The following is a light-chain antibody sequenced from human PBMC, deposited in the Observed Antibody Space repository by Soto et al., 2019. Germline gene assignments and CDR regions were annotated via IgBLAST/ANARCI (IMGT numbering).Light chain of an antibody. CDR2: DAS. Sequence: EIVMTQSPATLSVSPGERAALSCRAGQSVSGNLAWYQQKPGQPPRLLIYDASTRATGIPARFSGSGSATEFTLTINSLQSEDFAVYYCQQYDTWPRTFGQGTKVEIK. J-gene: IGKJ1*01. CDR1: QSVSGN. V-gene: IGKV3-15*01. CDR3: QQYDTWPRT.